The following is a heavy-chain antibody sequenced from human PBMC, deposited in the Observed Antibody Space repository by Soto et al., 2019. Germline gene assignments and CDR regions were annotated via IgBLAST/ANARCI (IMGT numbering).Heavy chain of an antibody. CDR2: ISGSGGST. D-gene: IGHD4-17*01. V-gene: IGHV3-23*01. CDR1: GFTFSSYA. CDR3: AKDPGYGDYAYYYGMDV. Sequence: GGSLRLSCAASGFTFSSYAMSWVRQAPGKGLEWVSAISGSGGSTYYADSVKGRFTISRDNSKNTLYLQMNSLRAEDTAVYYCAKDPGYGDYAYYYGMDVWGQGTTVTVSS. J-gene: IGHJ6*02.